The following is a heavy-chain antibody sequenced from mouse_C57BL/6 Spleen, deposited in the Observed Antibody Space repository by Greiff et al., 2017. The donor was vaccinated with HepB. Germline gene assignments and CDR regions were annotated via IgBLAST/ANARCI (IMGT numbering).Heavy chain of an antibody. CDR1: GYAFSSSW. Sequence: VQLQQSGPELVKPGASVKISCKASGYAFSSSWMNWVKQRPGKGLEWIGRIYPGDGDTNYNGKFKGKATLTADKSSSTAYMQLSSLTSEDSAVYVCASGGGNYDAMDYWGQGTSVTVSS. CDR3: ASGGGNYDAMDY. J-gene: IGHJ4*01. CDR2: IYPGDGDT. D-gene: IGHD2-1*01. V-gene: IGHV1-82*01.